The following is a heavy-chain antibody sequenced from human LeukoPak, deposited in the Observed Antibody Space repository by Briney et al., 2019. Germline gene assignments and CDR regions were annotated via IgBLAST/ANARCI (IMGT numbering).Heavy chain of an antibody. CDR1: GCSISSSSYY. CDR3: ARLLGDFWSGYQTIRYYSDY. J-gene: IGHJ4*02. D-gene: IGHD3-3*01. CDR2: IYYSGST. Sequence: SETLSLTCTVSGCSISSSSYYWGWIRQPPGKGLEWIGSIYYSGSTYYNPSLKSRVTISVDTSKNQFSLKLSSVTAADTAVYYTARLLGDFWSGYQTIRYYSDYWGQGTLVTVSS. V-gene: IGHV4-39*01.